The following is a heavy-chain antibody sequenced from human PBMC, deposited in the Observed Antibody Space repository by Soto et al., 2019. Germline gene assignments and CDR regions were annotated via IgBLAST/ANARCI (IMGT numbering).Heavy chain of an antibody. CDR2: IYYSGNT. CDR3: ARDRLMATAGTARHYFGLDV. J-gene: IGHJ6*02. Sequence: SETLSLTCTVSGGAIISGGYYCICVRQGPGRGLEWIGNIYYSGNTYYNPSLKSRLTISVDTSKNQFSLNLSSVTAADTAVYYCARDRLMATAGTARHYFGLDVWGQGTTVTVSS. V-gene: IGHV4-31*03. D-gene: IGHD5-18*01. CDR1: GGAIISGGYY.